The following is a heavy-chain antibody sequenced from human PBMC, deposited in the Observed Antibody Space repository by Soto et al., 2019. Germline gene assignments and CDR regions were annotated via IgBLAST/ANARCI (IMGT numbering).Heavy chain of an antibody. CDR1: GFTFSGYE. V-gene: IGHV3-48*03. Sequence: GGSLRLSCAASGFTFSGYEMNWVRQAPGKGLEWVSYISSSGSTIYYADSVKGRFTISRDNAKNSLYLQMNSLRAEGTAVYYCARAPMNWNNDCWGQGTLVTVSS. CDR2: ISSSGSTI. CDR3: ARAPMNWNNDC. J-gene: IGHJ4*02. D-gene: IGHD1-1*01.